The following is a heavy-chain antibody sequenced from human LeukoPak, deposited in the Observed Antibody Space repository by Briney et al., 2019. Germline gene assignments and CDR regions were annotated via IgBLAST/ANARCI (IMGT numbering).Heavy chain of an antibody. D-gene: IGHD1-1*01. Sequence: GGSLRLSCAASGFTFSSYSMNWVRQAPGKGLEWVSSISSSSYIYYADSVKGRFTISRDNAKNSLYLQMNSLRAEDTAVYYCARYWRGTYAFDIWGQGTMVTVSS. V-gene: IGHV3-21*01. CDR1: GFTFSSYS. J-gene: IGHJ3*02. CDR3: ARYWRGTYAFDI. CDR2: ISSSSYI.